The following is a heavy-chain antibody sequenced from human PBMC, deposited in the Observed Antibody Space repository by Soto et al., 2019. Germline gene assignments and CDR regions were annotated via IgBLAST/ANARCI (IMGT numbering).Heavy chain of an antibody. J-gene: IGHJ5*02. D-gene: IGHD6-13*01. CDR1: GGSISSGGYS. V-gene: IGHV4-30-2*01. CDR3: ARVRAAAGTNWFDP. CDR2: IYHSGTT. Sequence: SETLSLTCAVSGGSISSGGYSWSWSRQPPGKGLEWIGYIYHSGTTYYNPSLKSRVTISVDRSKNQFSLKLSSVTAADTGVYYCARVRAAAGTNWFDPWGQGTLVTVSS.